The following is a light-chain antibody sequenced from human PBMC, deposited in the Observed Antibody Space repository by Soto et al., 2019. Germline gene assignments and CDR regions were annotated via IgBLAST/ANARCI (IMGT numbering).Light chain of an antibody. V-gene: IGKV1-5*01. CDR1: QSFSSW. CDR2: DAS. CDR3: QQYGGSPSIT. J-gene: IGKJ5*01. Sequence: DIQMTQSPSTLSASVGDRVTITCRASQSFSSWLAWYQQKPGKAPNLLIYDASSLKSGVPSRFSGGRSGTEFTLTISSLQPDDFAVYYCQQYGGSPSITFGQGTRLEIK.